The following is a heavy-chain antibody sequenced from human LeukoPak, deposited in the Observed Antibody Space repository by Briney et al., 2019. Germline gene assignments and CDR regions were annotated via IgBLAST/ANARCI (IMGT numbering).Heavy chain of an antibody. CDR2: IIPIFGTA. Sequence: ASVKVSCKASGGTFSNYAISWVRQAPGQGLEWMGGIIPIFGTANYAQKFQGRVTITADESTSTAYMELSSLRSEDTAVYYCARSAVKYYYGSGSLTYWFDPWGQGTLVTVSS. D-gene: IGHD3-10*01. CDR3: ARSAVKYYYGSGSLTYWFDP. CDR1: GGTFSNYA. V-gene: IGHV1-69*13. J-gene: IGHJ5*02.